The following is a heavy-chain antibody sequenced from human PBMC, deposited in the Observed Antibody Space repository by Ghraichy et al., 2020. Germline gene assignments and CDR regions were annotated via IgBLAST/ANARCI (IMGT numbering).Heavy chain of an antibody. D-gene: IGHD3-10*01. V-gene: IGHV3-11*01. CDR3: ARDLGSGSYYTLYTTYYYYYYMDV. J-gene: IGHJ6*03. CDR1: GFTFSDYY. Sequence: GGSLRLSCAASGFTFSDYYMSWIRQAPGKGLEWVSYISSSGSTIYYADSVKGRFTISRDNAKNSLYLQMNSLRAEDTAVYYCARDLGSGSYYTLYTTYYYYYYMDVWGKGTTVTVSS. CDR2: ISSSGSTI.